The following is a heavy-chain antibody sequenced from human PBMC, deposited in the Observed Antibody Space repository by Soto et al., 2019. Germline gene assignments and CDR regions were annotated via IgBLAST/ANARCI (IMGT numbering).Heavy chain of an antibody. CDR1: GFTFNNYG. V-gene: IGHV3-30*18. J-gene: IGHJ3*01. Sequence: QVQLVESGGGVVQPGTSLRLSCAASGFTFNNYGMHWVRQAPGTGLEWVAAISNDGSDKYYADSVKGRLTISRDNFKNTLYPEMDRLRAEDTAVYYCAKDPGIGASHGIDWGQGTMVTVSS. CDR2: ISNDGSDK. CDR3: AKDPGIGASHGID. D-gene: IGHD6-13*01.